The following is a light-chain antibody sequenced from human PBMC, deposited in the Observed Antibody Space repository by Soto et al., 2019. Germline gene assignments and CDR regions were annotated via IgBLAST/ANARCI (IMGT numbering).Light chain of an antibody. CDR1: QSVSIL. J-gene: IGKJ5*01. Sequence: IILPHSPETLSLSPGERATLSCRASQSVSILLAWYQQKPGQAPRLLIYGASSRPTGIPDRFSGSGSGTDFTLTISRLEPEDFAVYYCQQYGSSSTFGQGTRLEIK. V-gene: IGKV3-20*01. CDR2: GAS. CDR3: QQYGSSST.